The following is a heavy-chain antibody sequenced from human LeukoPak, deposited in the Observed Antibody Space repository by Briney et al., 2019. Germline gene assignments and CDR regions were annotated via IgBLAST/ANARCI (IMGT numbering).Heavy chain of an antibody. CDR2: ISGSGGST. V-gene: IGHV3-23*01. CDR1: GFTFSSYA. CDR3: AKGSEKGGYGYYYYGMDV. Sequence: GGSLSLCSAASGFTFSSYAISLGGQATRKGLEWVSPISGSGGSTYYADSVKGRFTISRDNSKNTLYLQMNSLRAEDTAVYYCAKGSEKGGYGYYYYGMDVWGQGTTVTVSS. J-gene: IGHJ6*02. D-gene: IGHD5-12*01.